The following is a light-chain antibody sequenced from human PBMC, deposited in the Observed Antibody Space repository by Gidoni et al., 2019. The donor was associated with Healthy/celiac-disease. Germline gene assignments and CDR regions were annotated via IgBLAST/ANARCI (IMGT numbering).Light chain of an antibody. V-gene: IGKV4-1*01. CDR2: WAS. CDR3: QQYYSTPQLT. J-gene: IGKJ4*01. Sequence: DIVMTQSPDSLAVSLGERATINCKSSQSVLYSSNNKNYIAWYQQKPGQPPKLLIYWASTREAGVPDRFSDSGSETDFTLTISSLQAEDVAVYYCQQYYSTPQLTFGGGTKVEIK. CDR1: QSVLYSSNNKNY.